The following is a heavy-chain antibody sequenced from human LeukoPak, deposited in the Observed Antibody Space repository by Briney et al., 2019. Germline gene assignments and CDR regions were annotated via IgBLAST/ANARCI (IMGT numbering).Heavy chain of an antibody. CDR3: ARQSGYYYPFKY. Sequence: SETPSLTCTVSGGSISSSGYYWGWIRQPPGKGLEWIGSIYYSGSTYYNPSLNSRVTISVDTSKNQFSLKLSSVTAADTAVYYCARQSGYYYPFKYWGQGTLVTVSS. CDR2: IYYSGST. J-gene: IGHJ4*02. D-gene: IGHD3-22*01. V-gene: IGHV4-39*01. CDR1: GGSISSSGYY.